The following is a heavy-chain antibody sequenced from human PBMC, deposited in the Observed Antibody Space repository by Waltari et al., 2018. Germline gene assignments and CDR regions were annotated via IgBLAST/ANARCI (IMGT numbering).Heavy chain of an antibody. D-gene: IGHD5-12*01. V-gene: IGHV3-21*01. CDR1: GFTFSSYS. Sequence: EVQLVESGGGLVKPGGSLRLSCAASGFTFSSYSMNWVRQAPGKGLEWVSSISSSSSYIYYADSVKGRFTISRDNAKNSLYLQMNSLRAEDTAVYYCASGRDGYNPVDYWGQGTLVTVSS. CDR3: ASGRDGYNPVDY. J-gene: IGHJ4*02. CDR2: ISSSSSYI.